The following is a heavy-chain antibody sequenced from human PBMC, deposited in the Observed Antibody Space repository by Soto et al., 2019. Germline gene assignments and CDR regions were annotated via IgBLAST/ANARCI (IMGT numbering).Heavy chain of an antibody. D-gene: IGHD6-13*01. J-gene: IGHJ4*02. V-gene: IGHV3-43*01. CDR3: AKDIGGGARIAAAGTQGYYFDY. CDR1: GFTFDDYT. Sequence: GGSLRLSCAASGFTFDDYTMHWVRQAPGKGLEWVSLISWDGGSTYYADSVKGRFTISRDNSKNSLYLQMNSLRTEDTALYYCAKDIGGGARIAAAGTQGYYFDYWGQGTLVTVSS. CDR2: ISWDGGST.